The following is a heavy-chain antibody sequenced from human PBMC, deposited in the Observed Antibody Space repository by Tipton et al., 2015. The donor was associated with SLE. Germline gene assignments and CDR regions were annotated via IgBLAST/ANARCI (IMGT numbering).Heavy chain of an antibody. CDR2: IYYSGST. Sequence: TLSLTCTVSGGSISSYYWSWIRQPPWKGLEWIGYIYYSGSTNYNPSLKSRVTISVDTSKNQFSLKLSSVTAADTAVYYCARDLKGLGTYNWFDPWGQGTLVTVSS. CDR1: GGSISSYY. D-gene: IGHD7-27*01. V-gene: IGHV4-59*01. CDR3: ARDLKGLGTYNWFDP. J-gene: IGHJ5*02.